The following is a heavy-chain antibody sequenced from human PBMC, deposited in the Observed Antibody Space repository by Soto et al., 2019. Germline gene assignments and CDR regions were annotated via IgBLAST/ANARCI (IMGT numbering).Heavy chain of an antibody. V-gene: IGHV3-23*01. CDR2: ISGSGGST. Sequence: HPWGSLRLSCAASGFTFSSYAMSWVRQAPGKGLEWVSAISGSGGSTYYADSVKGRFTISRDNSKNTLYLQMNSLRAEDTAVYYCAKSWGTYYNTGFDYWGQGTLVNVSS. CDR1: GFTFSSYA. CDR3: AKSWGTYYNTGFDY. D-gene: IGHD3-10*01. J-gene: IGHJ4*02.